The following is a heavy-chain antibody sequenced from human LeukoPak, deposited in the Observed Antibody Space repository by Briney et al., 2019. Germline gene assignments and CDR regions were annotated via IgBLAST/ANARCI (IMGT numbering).Heavy chain of an antibody. V-gene: IGHV3-23*01. Sequence: GGSLRLSCAASGFTFSSYAMSWVRQAPGKGLEWVSAISGSVGSTYYADSVKGWFTISRDNSKNTLYLQMNSLRAEDTAVYYCAKGTQSDSSGYYFDYWGQGTLVTVSS. CDR1: GFTFSSYA. CDR3: AKGTQSDSSGYYFDY. J-gene: IGHJ4*02. CDR2: ISGSVGST. D-gene: IGHD3-22*01.